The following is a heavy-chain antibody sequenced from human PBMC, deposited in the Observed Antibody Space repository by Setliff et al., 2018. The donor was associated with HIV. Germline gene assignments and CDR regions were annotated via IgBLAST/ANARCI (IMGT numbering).Heavy chain of an antibody. CDR2: INVGKGDT. Sequence: GASVKVSCKASGYTFTTYSIHWVRQAPGQSLEWMGWINVGKGDTKYSQEFQGRITITRDTSANIAYMELSSLRSDDTAVYFCARGALLAVFDFDHWGHGTLVTVSS. CDR1: GYTFTTYS. J-gene: IGHJ4*01. V-gene: IGHV1-3*01. D-gene: IGHD3-10*01. CDR3: ARGALLAVFDFDH.